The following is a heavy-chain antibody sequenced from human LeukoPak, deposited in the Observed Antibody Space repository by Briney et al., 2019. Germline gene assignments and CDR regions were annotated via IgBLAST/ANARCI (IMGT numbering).Heavy chain of an antibody. CDR3: TTVTLRPVGL. Sequence: SGGSLRLSCAASEFSFSRAWMSWVRQAPGKGLEWVGRIKSKSDGGTTDYAAPVKGRFTISRDDSKNTLFLQVNSLKIEDTAVYYCTTVTLRPVGLWGQGTLVTVSS. CDR2: IKSKSDGGTT. CDR1: EFSFSRAW. V-gene: IGHV3-15*05. D-gene: IGHD3-10*01. J-gene: IGHJ4*02.